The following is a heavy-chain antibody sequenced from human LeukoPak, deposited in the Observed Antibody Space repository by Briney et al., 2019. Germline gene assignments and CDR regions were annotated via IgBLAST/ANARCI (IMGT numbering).Heavy chain of an antibody. CDR3: AKGWTVAESLFDY. V-gene: IGHV3-48*04. Sequence: PGGSLRLSCAASGFTFSTYNMNWVRQAPGKGLEWVSHISSGSSTIYYADSVKGRFTISRDNAKNSLYLQMNSLRVEDTALYYCAKGWTVAESLFDYWGQGTLVTVSS. D-gene: IGHD6-19*01. J-gene: IGHJ4*02. CDR2: ISSGSSTI. CDR1: GFTFSTYN.